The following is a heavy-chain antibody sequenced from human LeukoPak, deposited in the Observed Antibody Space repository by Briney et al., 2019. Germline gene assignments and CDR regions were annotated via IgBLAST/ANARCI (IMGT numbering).Heavy chain of an antibody. D-gene: IGHD3-10*01. CDR1: GFTFSTFA. CDR2: IFPSGGEI. J-gene: IGHJ4*02. Sequence: GGSLRLSCAASGFTFSTFAMIWVRQPPGKGLEWVSSIFPSGGEIHYADSVRGRFTISRDNSKSTLSLQMNSLRAEDTAVYYCAKETAVFLWFGDLGYWGQGTLVTVSS. CDR3: AKETAVFLWFGDLGY. V-gene: IGHV3-23*01.